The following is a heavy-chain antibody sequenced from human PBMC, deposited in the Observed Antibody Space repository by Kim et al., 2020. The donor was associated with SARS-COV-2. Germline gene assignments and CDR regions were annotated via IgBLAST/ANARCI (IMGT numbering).Heavy chain of an antibody. D-gene: IGHD6-13*01. J-gene: IGHJ4*02. CDR1: GFTFSSYS. V-gene: IGHV3-21*01. CDR2: ISSSSSYI. Sequence: GGSLRLSCAASGFTFSSYSMNWVRQAPGKGLEWVSSISSSSSYIYYADSVKGRFTISRDNAKNSLYLQMNSLRAEDTAVCYCARSLTYSSSCPLDYWGQGTLVTVSS. CDR3: ARSLTYSSSCPLDY.